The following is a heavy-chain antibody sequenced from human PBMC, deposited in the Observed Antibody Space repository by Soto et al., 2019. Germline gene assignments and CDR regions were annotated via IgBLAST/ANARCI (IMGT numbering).Heavy chain of an antibody. CDR2: INADNGDT. CDR3: TTAPRGEN. J-gene: IGHJ1*01. Sequence: ASVKVSCKASGYTFTSFPIHWVRQAPGQRLEWMGWINADNGDTKYSQKLQGRVTVTRDTSASTAYMELISLTSEDTAVYYCTTAPRGENWGQGTLVTVSS. V-gene: IGHV1-3*01. CDR1: GYTFTSFP. D-gene: IGHD2-21*01.